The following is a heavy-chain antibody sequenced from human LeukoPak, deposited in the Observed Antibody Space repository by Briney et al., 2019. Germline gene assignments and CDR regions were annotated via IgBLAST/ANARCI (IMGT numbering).Heavy chain of an antibody. CDR1: GGSISSSSYY. D-gene: IGHD3-10*01. CDR3: ARDRYYYGSGSYNNWFDP. V-gene: IGHV4-61*02. J-gene: IGHJ5*02. Sequence: PSETLSLTCTVSGGSISSSSYYWSWIRQPAGKGLEWIGRIYTSGSTNYNPSLKSRVTMSVDTSKNQFSLKLSSVTAADTAVYYCARDRYYYGSGSYNNWFDPWGQGTLVTVSS. CDR2: IYTSGST.